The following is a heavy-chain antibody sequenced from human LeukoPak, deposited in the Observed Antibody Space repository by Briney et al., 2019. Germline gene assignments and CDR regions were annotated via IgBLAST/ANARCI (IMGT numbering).Heavy chain of an antibody. CDR2: INSDGSST. CDR3: VRGGYSSSFRFDY. V-gene: IGHV3-74*01. J-gene: IGHJ4*02. Sequence: PGGSLRLSCAASGFTFSSYWMHWVRQAPGKGLVWVSRINSDGSSTSYADSVKGRFTTSRDNAKNTLYLQMNSLRAEDTAVYYCVRGGYSSSFRFDYWGQGSLVTVSS. D-gene: IGHD6-6*01. CDR1: GFTFSSYW.